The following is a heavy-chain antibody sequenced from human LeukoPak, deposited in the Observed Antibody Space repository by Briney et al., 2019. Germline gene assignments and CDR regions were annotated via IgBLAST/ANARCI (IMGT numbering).Heavy chain of an antibody. D-gene: IGHD2-2*01. V-gene: IGHV3-23*01. CDR2: ISGSGGST. CDR3: AKDVRERYCSSTSCYLNWFDP. Sequence: PGGSLRLSCAASGFTFSSYAMSWVRQAPGKGLEWVSAISGSGGSTYYADSVKGRFTISRDNSKNTLYLQMNSLRAEDTAVYYCAKDVRERYCSSTSCYLNWFDPWGQGTLVTVSS. CDR1: GFTFSSYA. J-gene: IGHJ5*02.